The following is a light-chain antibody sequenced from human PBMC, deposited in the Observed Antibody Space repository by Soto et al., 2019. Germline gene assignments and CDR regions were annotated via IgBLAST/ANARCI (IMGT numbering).Light chain of an antibody. CDR2: EDN. Sequence: NFMLTQPHSVSESPGKTVIISCTRSSGSIASNYVQWYQQRPGSSPTTVIYEDNQRPSGVPDRFSGSIHSSSNSASLTISGLETGDEADYFCQSYDATNQVFGGGTKVTVL. V-gene: IGLV6-57*01. J-gene: IGLJ3*02. CDR3: QSYDATNQV. CDR1: SGSIASNY.